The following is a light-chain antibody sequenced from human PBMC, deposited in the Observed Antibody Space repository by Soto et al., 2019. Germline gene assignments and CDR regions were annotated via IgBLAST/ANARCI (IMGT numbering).Light chain of an antibody. J-gene: IGKJ3*01. CDR3: QQYGGSPIFT. V-gene: IGKV3-20*01. Sequence: EILLTQSPGTLSLSPGDRATLSCRASQSISSTYLAWYQQKPGQAPRLLIYGAFTRATGIPDRFSGSGSGTDFTLTISRLEHEDFAVYYCQQYGGSPIFTFGPGTKVDIK. CDR1: QSISSTY. CDR2: GAF.